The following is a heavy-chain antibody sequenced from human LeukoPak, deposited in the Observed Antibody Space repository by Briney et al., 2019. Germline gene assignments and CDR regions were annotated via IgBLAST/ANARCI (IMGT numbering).Heavy chain of an antibody. J-gene: IGHJ3*02. CDR1: GFSFSGSW. CDR3: ARDPSHGALDI. V-gene: IGHV3-7*01. Sequence: GGSLRLSCAASGFSFSGSWMSWVRQAPGKGLKWVADMNPDGSVKFYVDSVKGRFTISRDNAKKSLYLLMDSLRAEDTAVYYCARDPSHGALDIWGQGTVVTVSS. CDR2: MNPDGSVK.